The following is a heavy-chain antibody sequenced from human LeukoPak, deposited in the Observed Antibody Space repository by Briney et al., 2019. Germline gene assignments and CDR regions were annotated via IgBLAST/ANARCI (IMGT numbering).Heavy chain of an antibody. V-gene: IGHV4-39*07. Sequence: SETLSLTCTVSGGSISSSSYYWGWIRQPPGKGLEWIGSIYYSGSTYYSPSLKSRVTISVDTSKNQFSLKLSSVTAADTAVYYCARDPDRGDYWGQGPLVTVSS. CDR3: ARDPDRGDY. CDR1: GGSISSSSYY. CDR2: IYYSGST. J-gene: IGHJ4*02.